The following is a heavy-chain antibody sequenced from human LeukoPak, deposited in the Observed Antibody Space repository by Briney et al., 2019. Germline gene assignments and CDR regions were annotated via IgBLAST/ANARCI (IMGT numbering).Heavy chain of an antibody. D-gene: IGHD3-22*01. CDR3: ARLYYYDSSGSLGAFDI. V-gene: IGHV3-33*01. CDR1: GLTFSSYG. Sequence: GGSLRLSCAASGLTFSSYGMHWVRQAPGKGLGWAAVIWYDGSNKYYADSVKGRFTISRDNSKNTLYLQMNSLRAEDTAVYYCARLYYYDSSGSLGAFDIWGQGTMVTVSS. CDR2: IWYDGSNK. J-gene: IGHJ3*02.